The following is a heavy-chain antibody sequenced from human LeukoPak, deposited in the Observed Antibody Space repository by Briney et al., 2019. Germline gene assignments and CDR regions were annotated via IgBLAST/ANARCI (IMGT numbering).Heavy chain of an antibody. D-gene: IGHD3-22*01. CDR2: IKQDGSEK. CDR1: GFRFNTYW. Sequence: GGSLRLSCAASGFRFNTYWMSWVRQAPGKGLEWVANIKQDGSEKKYVDSVKGRFTISRDNAKKSLYLQMNSLRAEDTAVYYCARGKYDSSGYPLLGFDYWGQGTLVTVSS. CDR3: ARGKYDSSGYPLLGFDY. J-gene: IGHJ4*02. V-gene: IGHV3-7*01.